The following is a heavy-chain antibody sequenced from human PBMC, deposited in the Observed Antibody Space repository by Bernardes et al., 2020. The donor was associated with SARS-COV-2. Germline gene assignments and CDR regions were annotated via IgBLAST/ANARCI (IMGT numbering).Heavy chain of an antibody. CDR2: INTNTGNP. V-gene: IGHV7-4-1*02. J-gene: IGHJ4*02. D-gene: IGHD3-22*01. CDR1: GYTFTSYA. Sequence: ASVKVSCKASGYTFTSYAMNWVRQAPGQGLEWMGWINTNTGNPTYAQGFTGRFVFSLDTSVSTAYLQISSLKAEDTAVYYCARGPQHYYDSSGYLSYYFDSWAQETLVPFPS. CDR3: ARGPQHYYDSSGYLSYYFDS.